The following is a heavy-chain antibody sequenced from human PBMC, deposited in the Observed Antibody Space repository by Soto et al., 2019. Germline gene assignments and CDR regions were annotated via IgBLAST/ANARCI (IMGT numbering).Heavy chain of an antibody. V-gene: IGHV1-69*12. CDR2: IIPIFGTA. CDR3: ASGRPMIGVEAEYFQH. D-gene: IGHD3-22*01. Sequence: QVQLVQSGAEVKKPGSSVKVSCKASGGTFSSYAISWVRQAPGQGLEWMGGIIPIFGTANYAQKFQGRVTITADESTSTAYMELSSLRSEDTAVYYCASGRPMIGVEAEYFQHWGQGTLVTVSS. CDR1: GGTFSSYA. J-gene: IGHJ1*01.